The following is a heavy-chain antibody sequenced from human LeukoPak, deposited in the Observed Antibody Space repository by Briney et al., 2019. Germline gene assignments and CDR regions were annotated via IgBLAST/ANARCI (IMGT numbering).Heavy chain of an antibody. Sequence: SETLSLSCTVSGGSISSYYWSWIRQPPGKELEWIGFIYYSGSTTENPSLKSRVTMSADTSKNQFSLNLRSVTAADTAVYYCARLRGRLSPFDHWGQGTLVTVSS. D-gene: IGHD4/OR15-4a*01. CDR1: GGSISSYY. CDR2: IYYSGST. CDR3: ARLRGRLSPFDH. J-gene: IGHJ4*02. V-gene: IGHV4-59*08.